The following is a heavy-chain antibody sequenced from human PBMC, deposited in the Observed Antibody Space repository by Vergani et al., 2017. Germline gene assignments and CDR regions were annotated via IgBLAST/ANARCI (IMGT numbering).Heavy chain of an antibody. Sequence: QVQLVQSGAEVKKPGASVKVSCKASGYTFTSYDINWVRQATGQGLEWVGIINPSGGSTSYAQKFQGRVTMTRDTSTSTVYMELSSLRSEDTAVYYCARAPGSIFGVVIIHYWFDPWGQGTLVTVSS. CDR1: GYTFTSYD. J-gene: IGHJ5*02. V-gene: IGHV1-46*01. CDR3: ARAPGSIFGVVIIHYWFDP. CDR2: INPSGGST. D-gene: IGHD3-3*01.